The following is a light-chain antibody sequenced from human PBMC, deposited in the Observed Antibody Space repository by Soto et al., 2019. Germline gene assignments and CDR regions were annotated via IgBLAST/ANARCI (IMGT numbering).Light chain of an antibody. Sequence: EIVLTQSPATLSVAPGERATLSCRPSQSISSNLAWYQQKPGQAPRLLIYGASTRDTGISARFSGSGSGTEFTLTISSLQSEDFAVYYCQQYHDWWTFGQGTKVEI. CDR3: QQYHDWWT. J-gene: IGKJ1*01. V-gene: IGKV3-15*01. CDR2: GAS. CDR1: QSISSN.